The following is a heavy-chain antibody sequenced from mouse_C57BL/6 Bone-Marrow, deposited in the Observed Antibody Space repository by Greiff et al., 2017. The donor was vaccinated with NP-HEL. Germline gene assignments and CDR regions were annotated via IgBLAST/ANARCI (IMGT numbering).Heavy chain of an antibody. D-gene: IGHD2-4*01. CDR2: IDPSDSET. Sequence: VQLQQPGAELVRPGSSVKLSCKASGYTFTSYWMHWVKQRPIQGLEWIGNIDPSDSETHYTQKFTDKAPLTVDKSSSTAYMQLSRLTSEDSAVYYCARKSDYDYDGYAMDYWGQGTSVTVSS. CDR3: ARKSDYDYDGYAMDY. V-gene: IGHV1-52*01. CDR1: GYTFTSYW. J-gene: IGHJ4*01.